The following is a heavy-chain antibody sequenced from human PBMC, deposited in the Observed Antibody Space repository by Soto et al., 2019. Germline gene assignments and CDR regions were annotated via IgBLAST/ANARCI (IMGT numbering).Heavy chain of an antibody. CDR2: FYPCYSDT. V-gene: IGHV5-51*01. J-gene: IGHJ4*02. CDR1: GYSFTSYW. CDR3: ARRGREYSGYDYDY. Sequence: PGESLKISCKGSGYSFTSYWIGWVRQMPGKGLVWMGFFYPCYSDTRYSPSFQGQVTISADNSISTAYLQWSSLKASDTAMYYCARRGREYSGYDYDYWGQGTLVTVSS. D-gene: IGHD5-12*01.